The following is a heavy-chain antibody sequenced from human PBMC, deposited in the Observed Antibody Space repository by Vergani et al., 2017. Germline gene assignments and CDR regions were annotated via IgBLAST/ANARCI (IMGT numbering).Heavy chain of an antibody. Sequence: QVQLVQSGAEVKKPGASVKVSCKASGYTFTGYYMHWVRQAPGQGLEWMGWINPNSGGTNYAQKFQGRVTMTRDTSISTAYMELSRLRSDDTAVYYCARSAKVVVWLLRGYFDYWGQGTLVTVSS. J-gene: IGHJ4*02. CDR3: ARSAKVVVWLLRGYFDY. CDR2: INPNSGGT. D-gene: IGHD2-15*01. CDR1: GYTFTGYY. V-gene: IGHV1-2*02.